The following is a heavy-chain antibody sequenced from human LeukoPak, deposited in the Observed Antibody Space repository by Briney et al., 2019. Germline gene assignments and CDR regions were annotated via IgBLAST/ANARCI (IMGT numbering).Heavy chain of an antibody. V-gene: IGHV1-69*05. D-gene: IGHD1-26*01. CDR2: INPIFGTT. CDR3: ARDRAVGATVDQDNNNHGMDV. J-gene: IGHJ6*02. Sequence: SVKVSCKASGYTFTGYYMHWVRQAPGQGLEWMGWINPIFGTTNYAQKFQGRVTIITDESTRTAYMELSSLRSEDTAVYYCARDRAVGATVDQDNNNHGMDVWGQGTTVTVSS. CDR1: GYTFTGYY.